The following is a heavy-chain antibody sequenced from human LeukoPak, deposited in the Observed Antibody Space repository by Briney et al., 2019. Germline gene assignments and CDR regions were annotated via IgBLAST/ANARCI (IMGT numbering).Heavy chain of an antibody. V-gene: IGHV4-34*01. CDR1: GGSFSGYY. Sequence: SETLSLTCAVYGGSFSGYYWSWIRQPPGKGLEWIGEINHSGSTNYNPSLKSRVTISVDTSKNQFSLKLSSVTAADTAVYYCARGVGFDYWGQGTLVTVSS. D-gene: IGHD1-26*01. J-gene: IGHJ4*02. CDR3: ARGVGFDY. CDR2: INHSGST.